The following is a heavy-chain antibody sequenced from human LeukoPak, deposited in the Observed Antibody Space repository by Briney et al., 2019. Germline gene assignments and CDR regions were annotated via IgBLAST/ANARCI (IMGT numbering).Heavy chain of an antibody. D-gene: IGHD3-3*01. Sequence: SVKVSCKASGCTFSSYTISWVRQAPGQGLEWMGRIIPILGIANYAQKFQGRVTITADKSPSTAYIELSSLRSEDTAVYYCARDPPYNNYDLWSGYYDYWGQGTLVTVSS. CDR2: IIPILGIA. CDR1: GCTFSSYT. V-gene: IGHV1-69*04. CDR3: ARDPPYNNYDLWSGYYDY. J-gene: IGHJ4*02.